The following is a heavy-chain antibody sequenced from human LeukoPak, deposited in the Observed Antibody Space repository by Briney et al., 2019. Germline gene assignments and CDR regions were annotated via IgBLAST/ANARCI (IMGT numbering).Heavy chain of an antibody. J-gene: IGHJ6*03. V-gene: IGHV3-30*18. D-gene: IGHD2-15*01. Sequence: PGGSLRLSCAASGFTFSSYGMHWVRQAPGKGLEWVAVISYDGSNKYYADSVKGRFTISRDNSKNTLYLQMNSLRAEDTAVYYCAKNGDRGAFCSGGTCYPYYYYYMDVWGKGTTVIISS. CDR1: GFTFSSYG. CDR3: AKNGDRGAFCSGGTCYPYYYYYMDV. CDR2: ISYDGSNK.